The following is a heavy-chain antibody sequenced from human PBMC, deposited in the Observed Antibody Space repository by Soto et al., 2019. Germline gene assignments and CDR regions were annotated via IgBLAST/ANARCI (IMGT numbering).Heavy chain of an antibody. D-gene: IGHD6-19*01. V-gene: IGHV2-70*01. CDR3: ARTVAGTSDYYYYYGMDV. CDR1: GFSLSTSGMC. CDR2: IDWDDDK. J-gene: IGHJ6*02. Sequence: GSGPTLVNPTQTLTLTCTFSGFSLSTSGMCVSWIRQPPGKALEWLALIDWDDDKYYSTSLKTRLTISKDTSKNQVVLTMTNMDPVDTATYYCARTVAGTSDYYYYYGMDVWGQGTTVTVSS.